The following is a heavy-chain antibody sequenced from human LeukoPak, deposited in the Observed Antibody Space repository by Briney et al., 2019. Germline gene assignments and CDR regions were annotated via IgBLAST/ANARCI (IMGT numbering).Heavy chain of an antibody. Sequence: PSGTLSLTCTVSGGSINSYYWSWIRQPPGKGLEWIGYIYYSGSTNYNPSLKSRVTISVDTSKNQFSLKLSSVTAADTAVYYCARGFYTENFGYWGQGTLVTVSS. CDR1: GGSINSYY. V-gene: IGHV4-59*01. J-gene: IGHJ4*02. CDR2: IYYSGST. D-gene: IGHD3-16*01. CDR3: ARGFYTENFGY.